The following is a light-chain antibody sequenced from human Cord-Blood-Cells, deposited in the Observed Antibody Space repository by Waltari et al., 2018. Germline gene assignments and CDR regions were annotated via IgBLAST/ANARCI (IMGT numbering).Light chain of an antibody. CDR2: KDS. V-gene: IGLV3-25*03. Sequence: SYDLTQPPPVSVSPGQTTTNTCSGDALPKQNAYWYQQKPGQDPVLVIYKDSERPSGIPERFFGSSSGTTVTLTISGVQAEDEADYYCQSADRIGTYWVFGGGTKLTVL. CDR3: QSADRIGTYWV. CDR1: ALPKQN. J-gene: IGLJ3*02.